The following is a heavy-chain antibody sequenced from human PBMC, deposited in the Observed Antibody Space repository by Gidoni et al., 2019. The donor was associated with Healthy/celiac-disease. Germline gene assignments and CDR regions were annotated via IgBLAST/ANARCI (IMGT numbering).Heavy chain of an antibody. J-gene: IGHJ4*02. CDR2: ISYDGSNK. CDR1: GFTLSSYG. V-gene: IGHV3-30*18. D-gene: IGHD3-9*01. Sequence: QVQPVESGVGVVQPGRPLRLSCAASGFTLSSYGMPWVRQAHGKGLEWVAVISYDGSNKYYADSVKGRFTISRDNSKNTLYLQMNSLRAEDTAVYYCAKGDSDYDILTGYYRGELNYWGQVTLVTVSS. CDR3: AKGDSDYDILTGYYRGELNY.